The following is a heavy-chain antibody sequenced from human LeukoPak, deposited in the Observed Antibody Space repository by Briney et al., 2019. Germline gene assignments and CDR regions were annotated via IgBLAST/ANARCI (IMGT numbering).Heavy chain of an antibody. V-gene: IGHV3-30*04. CDR2: ISYDGSNK. CDR3: ARVVGYYGSGSYWGNWYFGL. CDR1: GFTFSSYA. D-gene: IGHD3-10*01. Sequence: GGSLRLSCAASGFTFSSYAMHWVRQAPGKGLEWVAVISYDGSNKYYADSVKGRFTISRDNSKNTLYLQMNSLRAEDTAVYYCARVVGYYGSGSYWGNWYFGLWGRGTLVTVSS. J-gene: IGHJ2*01.